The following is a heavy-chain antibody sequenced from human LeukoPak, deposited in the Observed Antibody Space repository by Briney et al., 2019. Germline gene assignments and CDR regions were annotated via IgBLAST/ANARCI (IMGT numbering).Heavy chain of an antibody. D-gene: IGHD3-9*01. CDR2: ISAYNGNT. Sequence: ASVKVSCKASGYTFTSYGISWVRQAPGQGLEWMGWISAYNGNTNYAQKLQGRVTMTTDTSTSTAYMELRSLRSDDTAVYYCARDRAYDILTGYSSFGYWGQGTLVTVSS. CDR3: ARDRAYDILTGYSSFGY. V-gene: IGHV1-18*04. J-gene: IGHJ4*02. CDR1: GYTFTSYG.